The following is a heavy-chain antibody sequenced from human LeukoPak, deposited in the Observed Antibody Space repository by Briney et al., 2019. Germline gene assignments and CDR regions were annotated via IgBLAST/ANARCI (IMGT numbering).Heavy chain of an antibody. CDR1: GFTVSSNY. CDR2: IYSGGST. V-gene: IGHV3-53*01. J-gene: IGHJ4*02. Sequence: GGSLRLSCAASGFTVSSNYMSWVRQAPGKGLEWVSVIYSGGSTYYADSVKGRFTISRDKSKNTLHLQMDSLRPEDTAMYYCALTYYFDRRGYSYFDYWGQGALVTVSS. CDR3: ALTYYFDRRGYSYFDY. D-gene: IGHD3-22*01.